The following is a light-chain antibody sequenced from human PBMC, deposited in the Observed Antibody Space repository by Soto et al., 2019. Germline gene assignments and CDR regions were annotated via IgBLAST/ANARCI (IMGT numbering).Light chain of an antibody. Sequence: DIQMTQSPSSLSASVGDRVTITCRASQSISGYLNWYQQKPGKAPNLLIYATSSLQSGVPSRFTGSGSGTDFTLTISSLQPEDFATYYCQQSYSTFPWTFGQGTKVEIK. CDR1: QSISGY. CDR3: QQSYSTFPWT. CDR2: ATS. J-gene: IGKJ1*01. V-gene: IGKV1-39*01.